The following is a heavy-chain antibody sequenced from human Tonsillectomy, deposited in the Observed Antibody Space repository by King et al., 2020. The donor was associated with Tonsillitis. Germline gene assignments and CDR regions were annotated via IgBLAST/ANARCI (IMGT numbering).Heavy chain of an antibody. CDR3: AKGRGVGTDAFDI. Sequence: DVQLVESGGGLVQPGGSLRLSCAASGFTFTTYAMSTYAMSWVRQAPGKGLEWVSVIYSSESSTYYADSVKGRFTISRDNSKNTLYLQMTSLRAEDTAVYYCAKGRGVGTDAFDIWGQGTMVTVSS. D-gene: IGHD7-27*01. CDR1: GFTFTTYAMSTYA. CDR2: IYSSESST. V-gene: IGHV3-23*03. J-gene: IGHJ3*02.